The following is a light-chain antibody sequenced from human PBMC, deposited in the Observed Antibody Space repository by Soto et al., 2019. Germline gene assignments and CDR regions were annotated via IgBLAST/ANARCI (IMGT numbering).Light chain of an antibody. CDR2: GAS. V-gene: IGKV3-15*01. Sequence: DIVLTQSPATLSVSLGERVSLSCRASQIISSNLAWYQQKPGQIPRLLIYGASARAAGIPARFSGSGSGTEFTLNISSLQSEDFAVYYCQQYNNWPQFTFGPGTKVDV. J-gene: IGKJ3*01. CDR1: QIISSN. CDR3: QQYNNWPQFT.